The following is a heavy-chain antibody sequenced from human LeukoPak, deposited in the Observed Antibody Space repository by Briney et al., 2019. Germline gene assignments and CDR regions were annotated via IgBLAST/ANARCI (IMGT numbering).Heavy chain of an antibody. CDR2: ISATSGST. Sequence: GGSLRLSCAASGFTFSSFAMTWVRQAPGKGLEWVSAISATSGSTYYADSVKGRFTISRDNSKNTLFLQMNSLRAEDTAIYFCVKETGTFSISPFDYWGQGTLVTVSS. CDR1: GFTFSSFA. V-gene: IGHV3-23*01. CDR3: VKETGTFSISPFDY. J-gene: IGHJ4*02. D-gene: IGHD6-6*01.